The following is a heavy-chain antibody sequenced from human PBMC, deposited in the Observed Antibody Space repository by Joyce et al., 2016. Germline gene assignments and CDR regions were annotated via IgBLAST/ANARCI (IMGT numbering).Heavy chain of an antibody. J-gene: IGHJ4*02. CDR3: ARGTYCSGGSCWGFDY. D-gene: IGHD2-15*01. V-gene: IGHV6-1*01. CDR2: TYYRSKWYN. Sequence: QVQLQQSGPGLVKPSQTLTLTCAISGDSVSSNSAAWNWIRQSPSRGLEWLGRTYYRSKWYNDYAASVKSRITINPDTSKNQFSLQRNSVSPEDTAVYYCARGTYCSGGSCWGFDYWGQGTLVTVSS. CDR1: GDSVSSNSAA.